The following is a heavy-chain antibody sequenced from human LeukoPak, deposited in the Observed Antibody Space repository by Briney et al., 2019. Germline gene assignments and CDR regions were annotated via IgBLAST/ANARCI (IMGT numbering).Heavy chain of an antibody. D-gene: IGHD2-2*02. V-gene: IGHV4-61*02. CDR3: ARDNPLGYCSSTSCYTLYYYYYMDV. CDR2: IYTSGST. Sequence: SQTLSLTCTVSGGSISSGGYYWSWIRQPAGKGLEWIGRIYTSGSTNYNPSLKSRVTISLDTSKNQFSLKLSSVTAADTAVYYCARDNPLGYCSSTSCYTLYYYYYMDVWRKGTTVTVSS. J-gene: IGHJ6*03. CDR1: GGSISSGGYY.